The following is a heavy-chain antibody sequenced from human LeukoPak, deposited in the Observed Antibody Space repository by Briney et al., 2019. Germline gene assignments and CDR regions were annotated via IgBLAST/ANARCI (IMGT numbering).Heavy chain of an antibody. D-gene: IGHD2-2*01. Sequence: GGSVTLPCGPSGLSFSIDWVQWVRHTPEEARVWVSRIKYDGTSTTNADSVKGRFTIYRDNAKNTLYLQMNSLRAEDTAVCYCAREYHMGTWGQGTLVTVSS. CDR3: AREYHMGT. CDR1: GLSFSIDW. J-gene: IGHJ5*02. CDR2: IKYDGTST. V-gene: IGHV3-74*01.